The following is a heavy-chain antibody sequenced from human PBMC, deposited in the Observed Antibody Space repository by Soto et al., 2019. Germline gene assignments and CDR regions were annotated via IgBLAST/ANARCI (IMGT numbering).Heavy chain of an antibody. Sequence: EVQLLESGGGLVQPGGSLRLSCAASGFTFSNYAMSWVRQAPGKGLEWVSAISGSGASTYYADSVKGRFTISRDNSKNTLYLQMNSLRAEDTSVYYCAKEYCASTSCNFDHWGQGTLVTVSS. CDR2: ISGSGAST. D-gene: IGHD2-2*01. V-gene: IGHV3-23*01. CDR1: GFTFSNYA. CDR3: AKEYCASTSCNFDH. J-gene: IGHJ4*02.